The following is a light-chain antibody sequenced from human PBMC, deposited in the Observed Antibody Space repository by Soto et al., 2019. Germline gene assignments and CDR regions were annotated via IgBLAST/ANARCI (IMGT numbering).Light chain of an antibody. CDR1: QSVSSNY. J-gene: IGKJ1*01. V-gene: IGKV3D-20*02. CDR2: GAS. CDR3: QQRSNWPPWT. Sequence: ESVLTQSPGTLSLSPGERATLSCRASQSVSSNYLAWYQQKPGQAPRLLIYGASTRATGIPDRFSGSGSGTDFTLTISSLEPEDFAVYYCQQRSNWPPWTFGQGTKVDI.